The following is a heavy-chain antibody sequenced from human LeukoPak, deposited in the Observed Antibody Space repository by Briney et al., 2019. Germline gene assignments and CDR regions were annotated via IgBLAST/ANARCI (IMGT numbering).Heavy chain of an antibody. Sequence: GGSLRLSCAASGFTFSDYYMTWVRQAPGKGLEWVAYISSSSNTVYYEDSVKGRLTVSRDNANKPMYVQMTNLRAEDTAVYYCARRAMGATSFDYWGQGTLVTVSS. V-gene: IGHV3-11*04. CDR3: ARRAMGATSFDY. D-gene: IGHD1-26*01. CDR2: ISSSSNTV. J-gene: IGHJ4*02. CDR1: GFTFSDYY.